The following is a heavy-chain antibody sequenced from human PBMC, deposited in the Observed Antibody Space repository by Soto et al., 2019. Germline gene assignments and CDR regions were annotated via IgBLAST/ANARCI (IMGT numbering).Heavy chain of an antibody. CDR3: ATIFRYGDPEY. D-gene: IGHD2-21*02. J-gene: IGHJ4*02. CDR1: GFTFSSYA. Sequence: EVQLLESGGGLVQPGGSLRLSCATSGFTFSSYAMSWVRQDPVKGLEWVSGISVSGDSRYDADSVKGRFTISRDKSKCTLYLQMNSLRAGDTAVYYCATIFRYGDPEYWGQGVLVTVSS. V-gene: IGHV3-23*01. CDR2: ISVSGDSR.